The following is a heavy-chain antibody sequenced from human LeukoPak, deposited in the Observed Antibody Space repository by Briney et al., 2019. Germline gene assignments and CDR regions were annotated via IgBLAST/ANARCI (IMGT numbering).Heavy chain of an antibody. D-gene: IGHD2-21*02. Sequence: GGSLRLSCAASGFTFSSYSMNWVRQAPGKGLEWVSYISSSSSTIYYADSVKGRFTISRDNSKNTLYLQMNSLRAEDTAVYYCAKGMTYFDPWGQGTLVTVSS. CDR1: GFTFSSYS. J-gene: IGHJ5*02. CDR3: AKGMTYFDP. V-gene: IGHV3-48*01. CDR2: ISSSSSTI.